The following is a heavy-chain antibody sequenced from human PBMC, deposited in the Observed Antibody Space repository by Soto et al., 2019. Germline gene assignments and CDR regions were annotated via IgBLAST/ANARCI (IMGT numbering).Heavy chain of an antibody. Sequence: SVKVSCKASGYTFSSYAISWVRQAPGQGLEWMGGIIPIFGTANYAQKFQGRVTITADESTSTAYMELSSLRSEDTAVYYCATRIAAAGTMEFDPWGQGTLVTVSS. CDR3: ATRIAAAGTMEFDP. J-gene: IGHJ5*02. CDR1: GYTFSSYA. D-gene: IGHD6-13*01. V-gene: IGHV1-69*13. CDR2: IIPIFGTA.